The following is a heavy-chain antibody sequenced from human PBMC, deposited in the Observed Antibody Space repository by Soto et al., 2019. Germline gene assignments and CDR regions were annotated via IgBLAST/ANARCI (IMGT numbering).Heavy chain of an antibody. D-gene: IGHD6-13*01. J-gene: IGHJ6*01. CDR2: IYYSGST. V-gene: IGHV4-59*01. CDR3: ERDRTRRLAADGIGYYYGMDV. CDR1: GGSISSYY. Sequence: SETLSLTFTLSGGSISSYYWGWILHPPLNLLEWIGYIYYSGSTNYNPSLKSRVTISLDTSKNQFSLKLSSVTAADTAVYYCERDRTRRLAADGIGYYYGMDVWGPGTTATVSS.